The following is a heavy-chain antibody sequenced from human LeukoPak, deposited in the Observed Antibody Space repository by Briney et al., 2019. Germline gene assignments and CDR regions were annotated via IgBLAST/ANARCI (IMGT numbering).Heavy chain of an antibody. CDR3: AREKPLYGVLFDY. CDR1: GGSISSGSYY. V-gene: IGHV4-61*02. J-gene: IGHJ4*02. D-gene: IGHD4-17*01. CDR2: IYTSGST. Sequence: SETLSLTCTASGGSISSGSYYWSWIRQPAGKGLEWIGRIYTSGSTNYNPSLKSRVTISVDTSKNQFSLKLSSVTAADTAVYYCAREKPLYGVLFDYWGQGTLVTVSS.